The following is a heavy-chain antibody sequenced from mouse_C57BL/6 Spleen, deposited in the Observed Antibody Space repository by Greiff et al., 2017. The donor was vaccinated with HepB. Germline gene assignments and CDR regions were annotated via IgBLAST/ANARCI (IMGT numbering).Heavy chain of an antibody. CDR3: TRSRVTTVPWFAY. J-gene: IGHJ3*01. D-gene: IGHD2-2*01. Sequence: VHVKQSGTVLARPGASVKMSCKTSGYTFTSYWMHWVKQRPGQGLEWIGAIYPGNSDTSYNQKFKGKAKLTAVTSASTAYMELSSLTNEDSAVYYCTRSRVTTVPWFAYWGQGTLVTVSA. V-gene: IGHV1-5*01. CDR1: GYTFTSYW. CDR2: IYPGNSDT.